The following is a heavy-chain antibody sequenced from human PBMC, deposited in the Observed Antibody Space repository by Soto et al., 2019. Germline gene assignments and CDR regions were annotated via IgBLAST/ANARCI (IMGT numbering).Heavy chain of an antibody. Sequence: ESLKISCQTSGFRFTNFWIGWVRQRPGKGLEWMGIIYSRDSDTKYSPSFQGQVTISVDTSITTAYLQWSSLKASDTAVYYCSRAPYNQDDVDVDCGGQGTLVSVAS. CDR1: GFRFTNFW. CDR3: SRAPYNQDDVDVDC. CDR2: IYSRDSDT. V-gene: IGHV5-51*01. D-gene: IGHD1-1*01. J-gene: IGHJ4*02.